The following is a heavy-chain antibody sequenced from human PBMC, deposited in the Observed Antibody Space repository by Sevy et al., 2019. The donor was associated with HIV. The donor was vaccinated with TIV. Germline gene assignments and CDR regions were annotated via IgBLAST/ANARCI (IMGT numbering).Heavy chain of an antibody. CDR2: MNQHGTHI. CDR1: GFTFSDFW. CDR3: ARDPDWGALDR. Sequence: GGSLRLSCEVSGFTFSDFWMTWVRQSPGKGLEWVAYMNQHGTHINLLDSVRGRFTISRDNAKNSLYLQMDSLRADDTAIYYCARDPDWGALDRWGQGTLVTVSS. D-gene: IGHD7-27*01. V-gene: IGHV3-7*01. J-gene: IGHJ5*02.